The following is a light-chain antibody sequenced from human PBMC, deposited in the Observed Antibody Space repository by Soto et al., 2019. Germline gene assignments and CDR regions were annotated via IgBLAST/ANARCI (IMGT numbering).Light chain of an antibody. CDR3: AAWDDSLNGPV. J-gene: IGLJ3*02. CDR1: SSNIRSNT. V-gene: IGLV1-44*01. CDR2: TNS. Sequence: QSVLTQPPSASGTPGQRVTISCSGSSSNIRSNTVNWYQQLPGTAPKVLIYTNSQRPSGVPDRFSGSKSGTSASLAISGLQSEDEADYYCAAWDDSLNGPVFGGGTKVTVL.